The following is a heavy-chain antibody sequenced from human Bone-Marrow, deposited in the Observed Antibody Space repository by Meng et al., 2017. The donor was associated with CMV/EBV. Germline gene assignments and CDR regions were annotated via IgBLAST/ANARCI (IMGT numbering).Heavy chain of an antibody. J-gene: IGHJ6*02. D-gene: IGHD1-7*01. CDR1: GYTFTSYY. Sequence: ASVKVSCKASGYTFTSYYMHWVRQAPGQGLEWMGIINPSGGSTSYAQKFQGRVTITADKSTSTAYMELSSLRSEDTAVYYCASPRYKTGTTSHYYYGMDVCGQGTTVTVSS. V-gene: IGHV1-46*01. CDR2: INPSGGST. CDR3: ASPRYKTGTTSHYYYGMDV.